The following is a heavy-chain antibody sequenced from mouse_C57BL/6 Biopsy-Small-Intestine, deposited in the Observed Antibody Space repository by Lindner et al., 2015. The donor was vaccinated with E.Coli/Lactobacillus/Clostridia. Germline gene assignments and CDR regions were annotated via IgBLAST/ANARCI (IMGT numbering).Heavy chain of an antibody. Sequence: VQLQESGPELVKPGASVKISCKASGYAFSSYWMNWVKQRPGKGLEWIGQIYPGDGDTNYNGKFKGKATLTADKSSSTAYMQLSSLTSEDSAVYFCARADYYYGSSSYYFDYWGQGTTLTVSS. CDR2: IYPGDGDT. CDR3: ARADYYYGSSSYYFDY. V-gene: IGHV1-80*01. D-gene: IGHD1-1*01. J-gene: IGHJ2*01. CDR1: GYAFSSYW.